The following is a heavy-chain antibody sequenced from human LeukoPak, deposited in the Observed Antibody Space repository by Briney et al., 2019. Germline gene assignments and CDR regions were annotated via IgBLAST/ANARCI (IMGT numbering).Heavy chain of an antibody. J-gene: IGHJ4*02. Sequence: GGSLRLSCAASGFTFSSYGMHWVRQAPGRGLEWVAVIWNDGSNEHYADSVKGRFTISRDNSKNTLYLQMNSLRAEDTAVYYCARDRCGGSCKYSDYWGQGTPDTVSS. D-gene: IGHD2-21*01. V-gene: IGHV3-33*01. CDR3: ARDRCGGSCKYSDY. CDR1: GFTFSSYG. CDR2: IWNDGSNE.